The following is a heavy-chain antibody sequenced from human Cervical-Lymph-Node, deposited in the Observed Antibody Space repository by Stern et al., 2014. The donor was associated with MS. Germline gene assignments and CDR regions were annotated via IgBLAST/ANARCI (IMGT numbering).Heavy chain of an antibody. D-gene: IGHD3-10*01. J-gene: IGHJ4*02. CDR3: ARDRSFYFFES. CDR2: VYYSGSS. V-gene: IGHV4-30-4*01. Sequence: QVQLQESGPGLVKPSQTLSLTCSVSGGSISAGEFYWSWIRQSPGKGLEWIGSVYYSGSSYYNPSLKSRVLISVDTFKNQFSLKLTSVTAADTAVYFCARDRSFYFFESWGQGALVSVSS. CDR1: GGSISAGEFY.